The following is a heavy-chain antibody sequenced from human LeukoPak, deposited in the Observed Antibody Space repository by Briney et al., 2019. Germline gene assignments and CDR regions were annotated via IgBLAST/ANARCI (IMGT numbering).Heavy chain of an antibody. V-gene: IGHV5-51*01. CDR3: ARRHNYDGNSEAGPGFDY. CDR2: IYPGDSDT. J-gene: IGHJ4*02. CDR1: GYSFTSYW. Sequence: GESLKISCKGSGYSFTSYWFGRVRQMPGKGLEWMGIIYPGDSDTRYSPSFQGQVTISADKSISTAYLQWSSLKASDTAMYYCARRHNYDGNSEAGPGFDYWGQGTLVTVSS. D-gene: IGHD4-23*01.